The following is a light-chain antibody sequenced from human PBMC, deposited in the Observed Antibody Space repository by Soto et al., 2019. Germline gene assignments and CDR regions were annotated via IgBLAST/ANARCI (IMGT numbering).Light chain of an antibody. V-gene: IGKV1-12*01. Sequence: DIQMTQSPSTLSASVGDRLTITCRASESISSWLAWYQQKPGKAPKLLIYAASSLFSGVPSRFSGSGSGTDFTLTISSLQPEDFATYYCQQADSLPLVTFGQGTRLEI. CDR1: ESISSW. CDR3: QQADSLPLVT. CDR2: AAS. J-gene: IGKJ5*01.